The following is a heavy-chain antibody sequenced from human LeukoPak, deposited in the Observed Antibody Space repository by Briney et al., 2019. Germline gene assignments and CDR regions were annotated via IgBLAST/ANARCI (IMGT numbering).Heavy chain of an antibody. J-gene: IGHJ6*03. CDR1: GGSISSSSYY. CDR2: IYYSGST. Sequence: SETLSLTCTVSGGSISSSSYYWGWIRQPPGKGLEWIGSIYYSGSTYYNPSLKSRVTISVDTSKNQFSLKLSSVTAADTAVYYCARRPLGYCSSTSCYQDYYYYMDVWGKGTTVTVSS. CDR3: ARRPLGYCSSTSCYQDYYYYMDV. V-gene: IGHV4-39*01. D-gene: IGHD2-2*01.